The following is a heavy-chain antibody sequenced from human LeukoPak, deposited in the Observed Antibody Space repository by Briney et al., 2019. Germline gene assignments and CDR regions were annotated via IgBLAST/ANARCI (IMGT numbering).Heavy chain of an antibody. D-gene: IGHD3-10*01. CDR2: IYYSGST. V-gene: IGHV4-30-4*01. Sequence: SQTLSLTCTVSGGSISSGDYYWSWIRQPPGKGLEWIGYIYYSGSTYYNPSLKGRVTISVDTSKNQFSLKLSSVTAADTAVYYCARHYGSGTYPLDYWGQGTLVTVSS. J-gene: IGHJ4*02. CDR3: ARHYGSGTYPLDY. CDR1: GGSISSGDYY.